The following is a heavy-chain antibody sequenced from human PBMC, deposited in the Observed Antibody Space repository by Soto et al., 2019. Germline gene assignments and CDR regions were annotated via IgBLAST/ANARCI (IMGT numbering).Heavy chain of an antibody. CDR3: AREGVGSGSYPTYYYMDV. CDR2: MNPNSGNT. J-gene: IGHJ6*03. Sequence: ASVKVSCKASGYTFTSYDINWVRQATGQGLEWMGWMNPNSGNTGYAQKFQGRVTMTRNTSISTAYMELSSLRSEDTAVYYCAREGVGSGSYPTYYYMDVWGKGTTVTVSS. CDR1: GYTFTSYD. D-gene: IGHD3-10*01. V-gene: IGHV1-8*01.